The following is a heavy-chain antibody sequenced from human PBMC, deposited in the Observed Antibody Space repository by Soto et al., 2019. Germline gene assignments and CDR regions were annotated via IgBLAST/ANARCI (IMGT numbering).Heavy chain of an antibody. CDR2: INPTRGGT. D-gene: IGHD4-17*01. V-gene: IGHV1-2*02. Sequence: QVQLVQSGAEVKKPGPSVKVSCKTSGYTFAAYYIHWIRQAPGQGLEWMGWINPTRGGTVYAQNFQDRVTMTRYTSISTAYMELRRLNSDDTAVYYCARDPDYGDYWGYFFDSWGQGTPVTVSS. CDR3: ARDPDYGDYWGYFFDS. CDR1: GYTFAAYY. J-gene: IGHJ4*02.